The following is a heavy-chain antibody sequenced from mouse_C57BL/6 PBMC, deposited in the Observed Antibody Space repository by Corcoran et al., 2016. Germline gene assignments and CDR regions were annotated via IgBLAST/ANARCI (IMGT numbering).Heavy chain of an antibody. D-gene: IGHD2-3*01. CDR3: ARRFDGYPFDY. CDR1: GYAFSSYW. Sequence: QVQLQQSGAELVKPGASVKISCKASGYAFSSYWMNWVKQRPGKGLEWIGQIYHGDGDTNYNGKFKGKATLTADKSSSTAYMQLSSLTSEDSAVYFCARRFDGYPFDYWGQGTTLTVSS. CDR2: IYHGDGDT. V-gene: IGHV1-80*01. J-gene: IGHJ2*01.